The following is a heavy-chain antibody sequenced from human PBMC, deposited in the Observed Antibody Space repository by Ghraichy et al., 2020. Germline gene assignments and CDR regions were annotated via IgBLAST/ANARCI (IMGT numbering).Heavy chain of an antibody. D-gene: IGHD3-22*01. Sequence: SETLSLTCAVYGGSFSGYYWSWIRQPPGKGLEWIGEINHSGSTNYNPSLKSRVTISVDTSKNQFSLKLSSVTAADTAVYYCARGSRRSSGYYYINYYYYGMDVWGQGTTVTVSS. CDR2: INHSGST. V-gene: IGHV4-34*01. CDR3: ARGSRRSSGYYYINYYYYGMDV. CDR1: GGSFSGYY. J-gene: IGHJ6*02.